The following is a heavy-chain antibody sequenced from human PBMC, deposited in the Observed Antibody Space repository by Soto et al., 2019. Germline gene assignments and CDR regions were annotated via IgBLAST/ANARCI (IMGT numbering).Heavy chain of an antibody. CDR2: ISAYNGNT. CDR1: GYTFASYA. CDR3: ARDPAPPDY. V-gene: IGHV1-18*01. Sequence: QVQRVQSGAEVKKPGASVKVSCKASGYTFASYAISWMRQAPGQGLEWTGWISAYNGNTNYAQKLQGRDTMTTDTATSTAYTELRSLRSDDTDVYYCARDPAPPDYWGQGTMVTVSS. J-gene: IGHJ4*02.